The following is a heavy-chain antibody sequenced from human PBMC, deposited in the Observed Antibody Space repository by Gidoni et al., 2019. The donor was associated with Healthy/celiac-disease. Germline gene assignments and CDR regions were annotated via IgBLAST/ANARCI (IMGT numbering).Heavy chain of an antibody. CDR3: ARGRGSVYSSSLGNWYFDL. J-gene: IGHJ2*01. V-gene: IGHV1-69*01. CDR2: IIPIFGTA. D-gene: IGHD6-6*01. Sequence: QVQLVQSGAEVKKPGSPVKVSCKASGGTFSSYAISWVRQAPGQGLEWMGGIIPIFGTANYAQKFQGRVTITADESTSTAYMDLSSLRSEDTAVYYCARGRGSVYSSSLGNWYFDLWGRGTLVTVSS. CDR1: GGTFSSYA.